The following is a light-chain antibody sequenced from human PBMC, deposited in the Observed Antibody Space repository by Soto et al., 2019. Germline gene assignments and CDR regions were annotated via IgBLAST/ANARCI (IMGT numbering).Light chain of an antibody. V-gene: IGLV1-44*01. CDR3: ATWDDGLNGYV. Sequence: QCVLTQLASAPGSPGQRVTISCSGSSSNIGSNVVNCYRQLPGAAPKLRIDSSNQRPSGVPDRFSGAKSGTSASLAISGLQSEEEAHYYCATWDDGLNGYVIGTGSKVTVL. CDR2: SSN. CDR1: SSNIGSNV. J-gene: IGLJ1*01.